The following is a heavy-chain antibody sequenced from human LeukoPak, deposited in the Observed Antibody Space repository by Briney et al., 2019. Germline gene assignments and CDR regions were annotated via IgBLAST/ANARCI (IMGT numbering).Heavy chain of an antibody. J-gene: IGHJ2*01. D-gene: IGHD1-1*01. CDR3: ARWGANWDWYFDL. Sequence: SESLSLTCTVSGGSISSYYWSWIRQPPGKGLEWIGYIYYSGSTNYNPSLKSRVTISVDTSKNQFSLKLSSVTAAGTAVYYCARWGANWDWYFDLWGRGTLVTVSS. CDR2: IYYSGST. CDR1: GGSISSYY. V-gene: IGHV4-59*01.